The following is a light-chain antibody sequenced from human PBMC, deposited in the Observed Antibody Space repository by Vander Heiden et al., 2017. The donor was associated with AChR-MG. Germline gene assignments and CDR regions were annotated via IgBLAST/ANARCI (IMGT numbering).Light chain of an antibody. CDR1: QSVSSK. CDR3: QQENNWPYT. V-gene: IGKV3-15*01. Sequence: EIVMTQSPATLSVSPGERATLSCRASQSVSSKLAWYQQKPGQAPRLLIYGASTRATGISVRISGSGSGTELTLTISSLQSEDSAVYYCQQENNWPYTFGQRTKLEIK. J-gene: IGKJ2*01. CDR2: GAS.